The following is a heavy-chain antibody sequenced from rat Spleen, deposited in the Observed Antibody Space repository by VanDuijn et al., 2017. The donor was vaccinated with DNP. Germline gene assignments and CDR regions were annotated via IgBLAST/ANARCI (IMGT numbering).Heavy chain of an antibody. Sequence: EVKLVESRGGLVQPGRSLKLSCAASGFNFNDYWMGWVRQAPGKGLERIGEINKESSTINYSPSSKDKFTISRDNAQNTLYLQMSKLGSEDTAIYYCARGPNYGGYLDYFDYWGQGVMVTVSS. CDR2: INKESSTI. D-gene: IGHD1-11*01. V-gene: IGHV4-2*01. J-gene: IGHJ2*01. CDR3: ARGPNYGGYLDYFDY. CDR1: GFNFNDYW.